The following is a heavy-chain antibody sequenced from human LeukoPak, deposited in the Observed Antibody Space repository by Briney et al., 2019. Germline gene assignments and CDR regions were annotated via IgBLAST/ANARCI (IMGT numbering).Heavy chain of an antibody. CDR1: GFTVSSNY. CDR3: ARDGDDTSGYFSPFDY. D-gene: IGHD3-22*01. CDR2: IYTGGST. V-gene: IGHV3-53*01. Sequence: GGSLRLSCAVSGFTVSSNYMSWVRQAPGKGLEWVAVIYTGGSTYYADSVKGRFTISRDNSKNTLYLQMNSLRVEDTAVYYCARDGDDTSGYFSPFDYWGQGTLVTVSS. J-gene: IGHJ4*02.